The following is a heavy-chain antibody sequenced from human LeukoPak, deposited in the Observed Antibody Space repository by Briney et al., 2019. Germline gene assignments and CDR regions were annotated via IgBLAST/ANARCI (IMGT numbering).Heavy chain of an antibody. Sequence: SETLSLTCTVSGGSISSGDYYWSWIRQPPGKGLEWIGYIYYSGSTYYNPSLKSRVTISVDTSKNQFSLKLTSITAADTAVYYCARALSVAIVWGSYRLDAFDIWGQGTMVTVSS. CDR3: ARALSVAIVWGSYRLDAFDI. CDR2: IYYSGST. D-gene: IGHD3-16*02. V-gene: IGHV4-30-4*02. CDR1: GGSISSGDYY. J-gene: IGHJ3*02.